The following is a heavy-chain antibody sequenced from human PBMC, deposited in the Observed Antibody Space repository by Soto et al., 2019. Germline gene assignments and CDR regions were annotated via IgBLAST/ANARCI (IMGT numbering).Heavy chain of an antibody. D-gene: IGHD6-19*01. V-gene: IGHV4-4*02. CDR2: IYRSGTT. CDR3: ARHVGVPGTGGFDY. Sequence: QVQLQESGPGLVKPSGTLSLACAVFGASISDDNWWSWVRQPPGKGLEWIGEIYRSGTTNYNSSLERRVPISMDKSRNQISLKLSSVAAADSAIYYCARHVGVPGTGGFDYWGQGTLVTVSS. CDR1: GASISDDNW. J-gene: IGHJ4*02.